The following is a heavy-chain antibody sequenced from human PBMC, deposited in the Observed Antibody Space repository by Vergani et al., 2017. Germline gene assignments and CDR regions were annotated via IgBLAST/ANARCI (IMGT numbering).Heavy chain of an antibody. CDR3: AREYSSSVGFLAY. CDR1: GASITSGSFY. Sequence: QVHLNEAGPGLVKPSQTLSLTCTVSGASITSGSFYWSWIRQPAGKGLEWIGRIHASGTKNYNPSLKSRVTMSVDTSKNQFSLKLSSLTAADTAVYYCAREYSSSVGFLAYWGQGTLVTVSS. V-gene: IGHV4-61*02. CDR2: IHASGTK. J-gene: IGHJ4*02. D-gene: IGHD6-6*01.